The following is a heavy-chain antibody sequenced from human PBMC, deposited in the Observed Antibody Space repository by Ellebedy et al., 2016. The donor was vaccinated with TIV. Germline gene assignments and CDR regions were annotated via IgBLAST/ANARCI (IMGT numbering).Heavy chain of an antibody. CDR2: ISSSSNSI. CDR3: ARLLGEMGYYYAMDV. CDR1: RFTFSDYS. D-gene: IGHD3-10*01. Sequence: PGGSLRLSCAASRFTFSDYSMNWVRQAPGKGLEWVSYISSSSNSIYYADSVKGRFTISRDNSKNTLYLQMHSLRAEDTAVYYCARLLGEMGYYYAMDVWGQGTTVTVSS. J-gene: IGHJ6*02. V-gene: IGHV3-48*01.